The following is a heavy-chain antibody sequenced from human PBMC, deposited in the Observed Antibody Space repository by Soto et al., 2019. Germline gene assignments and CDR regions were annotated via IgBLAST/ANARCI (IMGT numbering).Heavy chain of an antibody. D-gene: IGHD1-1*01. J-gene: IGHJ6*03. Sequence: EVQLVESGGGLVKPGGSLRLSCAASGFTFSNAWMSWVRQAPGKGLEWVGRIKSKTDGGTTDYAAPVKGRFTISRDDSKNTLYLQMNSLKTEDTAVYYCTTLVWNDGMYYYYDMDVWGKGTTVTVSS. CDR3: TTLVWNDGMYYYYDMDV. V-gene: IGHV3-15*01. CDR1: GFTFSNAW. CDR2: IKSKTDGGTT.